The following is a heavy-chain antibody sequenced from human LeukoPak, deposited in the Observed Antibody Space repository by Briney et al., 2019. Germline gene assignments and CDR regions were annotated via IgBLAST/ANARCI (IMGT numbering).Heavy chain of an antibody. CDR1: GFTLSSYG. J-gene: IGHJ4*02. CDR3: ARDDI. CDR2: IRSDGTKR. V-gene: IGHV3-30*02. Sequence: PGGSLRLSCAASGFTLSSYGMHWVRQAPGKGLEWVTFIRSDGTKRYYADSVKGRFTISRDNSKNTLYPQMNSLSSDDSGVYYCARDDIWGQGTLVTVSS.